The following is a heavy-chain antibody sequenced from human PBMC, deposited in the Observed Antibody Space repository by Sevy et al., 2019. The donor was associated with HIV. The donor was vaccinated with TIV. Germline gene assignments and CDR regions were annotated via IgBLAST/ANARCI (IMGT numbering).Heavy chain of an antibody. CDR3: AKDLRVVIPAAMQPADL. D-gene: IGHD2-2*01. J-gene: IGHJ5*02. V-gene: IGHV3-30*02. CDR1: KFPFRSNG. CDR2: INFDGSDR. Sequence: GGSLRLSCVASKFPFRSNGFHWVRQPPGKGLEWLSYINFDGSDRKYVDSVKGRFTVSRDNSKNTLYLQMNSLRAEDTAVYYCAKDLRVVIPAAMQPADLWGQGTLVTVSS.